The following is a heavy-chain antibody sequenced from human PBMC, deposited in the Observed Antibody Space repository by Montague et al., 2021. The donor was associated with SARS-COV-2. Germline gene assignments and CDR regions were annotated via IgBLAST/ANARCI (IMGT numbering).Heavy chain of an antibody. D-gene: IGHD3-10*01. CDR3: ATASGSGSLGFHY. V-gene: IGHV4-31*03. Sequence: TLSLTCTVSGASISTGAYYWSWIRQRPEKGLEWIGYIYYSGTIYYTPSLKSRVTISLDTSNNHSSLKLNSVTAADTAVYYCATASGSGSLGFHYWGQGTLVLVSS. CDR1: GASISTGAYY. CDR2: IYYSGTI. J-gene: IGHJ4*02.